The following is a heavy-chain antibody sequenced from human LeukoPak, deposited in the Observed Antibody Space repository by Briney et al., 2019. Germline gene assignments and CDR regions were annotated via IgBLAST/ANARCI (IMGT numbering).Heavy chain of an antibody. J-gene: IGHJ3*01. D-gene: IGHD1-26*01. CDR3: ALRSGSDDAYDF. CDR2: IYPTDSDT. CDR1: GYNVLTSW. Sequence: GESLKISCKTAGYNVLTSWIGWVRQMPGKGLEWMGIIYPTDSDTRFSPSFQGQVTISVDKSITTAYLQWSSLKASDTAIYYCALRSGSDDAYDFWGQGTMVTVSS. V-gene: IGHV5-51*01.